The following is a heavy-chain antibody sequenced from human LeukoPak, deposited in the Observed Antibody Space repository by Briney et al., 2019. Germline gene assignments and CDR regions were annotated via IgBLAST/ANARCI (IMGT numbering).Heavy chain of an antibody. CDR3: ARGAVAGTSAFDI. CDR2: ISAYNGNT. J-gene: IGHJ3*02. D-gene: IGHD6-19*01. V-gene: IGHV1-18*04. Sequence: VASVKLSCTASGYTFTSYGISWVRQAPGQGLEWMGWISAYNGNTNYAQKLQGRVTMTTDTSTSTAYMELRSLRSDDTAVYYCARGAVAGTSAFDIWGQGTMVTVSS. CDR1: GYTFTSYG.